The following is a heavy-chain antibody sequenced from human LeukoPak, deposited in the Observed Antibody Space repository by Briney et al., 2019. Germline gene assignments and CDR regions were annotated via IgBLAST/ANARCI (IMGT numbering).Heavy chain of an antibody. V-gene: IGHV3-33*08. CDR3: ATEGPDGTYSYFHH. Sequence: GGSLRLSCEVSGLSFSDSGMHWVRQAPGKGPEWVAVLWSDESIKYYADPVKGRFTISRDNSKKTVWLQMDSLTVEDTALYYCATEGPDGTYSYFHHWGQGTLVIVSS. CDR2: LWSDESIK. J-gene: IGHJ4*02. D-gene: IGHD1-26*01. CDR1: GLSFSDSG.